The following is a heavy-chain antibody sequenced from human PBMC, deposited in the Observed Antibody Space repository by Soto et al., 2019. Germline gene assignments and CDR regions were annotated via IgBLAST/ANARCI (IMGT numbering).Heavy chain of an antibody. D-gene: IGHD3-3*01. CDR1: GFTFSSYA. J-gene: IGHJ6*03. Sequence: PGGFLRLSCAASGFTFSSYAMSWVRQAPGKGLEWVSAISGSGGSTYYADSVKGRFTISRDNSKNTLYLQMNSLRAEDTAVYYCAKTAIFGVVIMWYYYYMDVWGKGTTVTVSS. V-gene: IGHV3-23*01. CDR3: AKTAIFGVVIMWYYYYMDV. CDR2: ISGSGGST.